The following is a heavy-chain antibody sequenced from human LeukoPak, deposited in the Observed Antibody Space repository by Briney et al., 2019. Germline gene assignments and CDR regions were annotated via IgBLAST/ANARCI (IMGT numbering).Heavy chain of an antibody. Sequence: GGSLRLSCAASGFTFSSYSMNWVRQAPGKGLEWVSSISSSSSYIYYADSVKGRFTISRDNAKNSLYLQMNSLRAEDTAVYYCARERVQQLEPFYYYYYYMDVWGKGTTVTVSS. D-gene: IGHD6-13*01. J-gene: IGHJ6*03. CDR2: ISSSSSYI. CDR1: GFTFSSYS. V-gene: IGHV3-21*01. CDR3: ARERVQQLEPFYYYYYYMDV.